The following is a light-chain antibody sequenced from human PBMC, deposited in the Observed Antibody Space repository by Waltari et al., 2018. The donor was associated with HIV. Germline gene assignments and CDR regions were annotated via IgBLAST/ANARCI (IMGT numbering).Light chain of an antibody. CDR3: QSYDNENPVL. Sequence: NFMLTQPHSVSESPGKTVTISSTRSSGSIASNYVQWYQQRPGSSPTTVIYKDDQRPPGVPDRFSGSIDSSSNSASLTISGLRTEDEADYYCQSYDNENPVLFGGGTKLTVL. V-gene: IGLV6-57*01. J-gene: IGLJ2*01. CDR1: SGSIASNY. CDR2: KDD.